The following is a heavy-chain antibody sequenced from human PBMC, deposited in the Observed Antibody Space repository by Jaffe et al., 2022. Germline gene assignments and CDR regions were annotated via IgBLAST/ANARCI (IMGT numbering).Heavy chain of an antibody. Sequence: EVQLVESGGGLVQPGGSLRLSCAASGFTFSSYEMNWVRQAPGKGLEWVSYISSSGSTIYYADSVKGRFTISRDNAKNSLYLQMNSLRAEDTAVYYCARDRTVTYYYYYYYMDVWGKGTTVTVSS. J-gene: IGHJ6*03. CDR1: GFTFSSYE. V-gene: IGHV3-48*03. CDR2: ISSSGSTI. D-gene: IGHD4-17*01. CDR3: ARDRTVTYYYYYYYMDV.